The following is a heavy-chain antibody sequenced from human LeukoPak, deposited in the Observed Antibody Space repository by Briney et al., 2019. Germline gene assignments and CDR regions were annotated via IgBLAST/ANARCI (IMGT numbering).Heavy chain of an antibody. V-gene: IGHV3-11*01. J-gene: IGHJ4*02. CDR2: ISSSGSTI. Sequence: GGSMRLSCAASGFTFSDYYMSWTRQAPGKGLEWVSYISSSGSTIDYADSVKGRFTISRDNAKNSLYLQMNSLRAEDTAVYYCARSIPAGNRRWGQGTLVTVSS. CDR3: ARSIPAGNRR. D-gene: IGHD2-2*01. CDR1: GFTFSDYY.